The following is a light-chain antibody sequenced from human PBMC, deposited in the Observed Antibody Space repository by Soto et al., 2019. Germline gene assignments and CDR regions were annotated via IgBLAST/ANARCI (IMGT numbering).Light chain of an antibody. J-gene: IGKJ1*01. CDR3: QQYDSSPPT. CDR2: GAS. CDR1: QSVSSSY. V-gene: IGKV3-20*01. Sequence: EIVLTQSPGTLSLSPGERATLSCRASQSVSSSYLAWYQQKPGQAPRLLIYGASSMATGIPDRFSGSGSGTDFTLTISRLEPEDFAVYYCQQYDSSPPTFGQGTKVEIK.